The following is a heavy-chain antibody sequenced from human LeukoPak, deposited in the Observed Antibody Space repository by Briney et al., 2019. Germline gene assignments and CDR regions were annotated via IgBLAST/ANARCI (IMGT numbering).Heavy chain of an antibody. J-gene: IGHJ4*02. D-gene: IGHD2-21*02. CDR2: INPNSGGT. Sequence: ASVKVSCKASRYTFTGYYMHWVRQAPGQGLEWMGWINPNSGGTNYAQKFQGRVTMARDTSISTAYMELSRLRSDDTAVYYCARVFPLRGYCGGDCHLWWWGQGTLVTVSS. CDR3: ARVFPLRGYCGGDCHLWW. CDR1: RYTFTGYY. V-gene: IGHV1-2*02.